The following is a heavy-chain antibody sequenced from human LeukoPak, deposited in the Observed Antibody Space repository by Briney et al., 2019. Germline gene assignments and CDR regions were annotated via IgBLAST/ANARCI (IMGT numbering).Heavy chain of an antibody. CDR1: GYTFTSYG. V-gene: IGHV1-2*02. J-gene: IGHJ4*02. Sequence: GASVKVSCKASGYTFTSYGISWVQQAPGQGLEWMGWINPNSGGTNYAQKFQGRVTMTRDTSISTAYMELSRLRSDDTAVYYCARAYAADYYYGSGSYYNDYWGQGTLVTVSS. CDR3: ARAYAADYYYGSGSYYNDY. D-gene: IGHD3-10*01. CDR2: INPNSGGT.